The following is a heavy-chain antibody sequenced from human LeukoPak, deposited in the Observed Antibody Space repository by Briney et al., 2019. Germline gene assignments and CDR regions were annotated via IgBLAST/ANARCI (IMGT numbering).Heavy chain of an antibody. CDR2: INSDGSST. J-gene: IGHJ4*02. Sequence: GGSLRLSCAASGFSFSRYWMHWVRQAPGKGLVWVSRINSDGSSTFYADSVKGRFTISRDNAKNTLYLQMNRLRDGDTAVYYCTRGTGYSIFDYWGQGTLVTVSS. CDR1: GFSFSRYW. D-gene: IGHD3/OR15-3a*01. V-gene: IGHV3-74*01. CDR3: TRGTGYSIFDY.